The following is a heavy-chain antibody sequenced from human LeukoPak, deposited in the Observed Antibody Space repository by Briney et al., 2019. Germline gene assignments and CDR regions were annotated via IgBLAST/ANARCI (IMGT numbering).Heavy chain of an antibody. J-gene: IGHJ4*02. CDR1: GFTFSSYA. CDR2: ISSSSSYI. Sequence: GGSLRLSCAASGFTFSSYAMSWVRQAPGKGLEWVSSISSSSSYIYYADSVKGRFTISRDNAKNSLYLQMNSLRAEDTAVYYCAREWSHLNWEYSGYDFPLDYWGQGTLVTVSS. V-gene: IGHV3-21*01. CDR3: AREWSHLNWEYSGYDFPLDY. D-gene: IGHD5-12*01.